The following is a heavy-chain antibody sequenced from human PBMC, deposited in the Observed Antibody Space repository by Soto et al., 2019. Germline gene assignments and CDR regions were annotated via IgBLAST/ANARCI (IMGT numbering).Heavy chain of an antibody. Sequence: QVQLVESGGGVVQPGRSLRLSCAASGFTFSSYGMHWVRQAPGKGLEWVAVISYDGSNKYYADSVKGRFTISRDNSKNTLYLQMNSLRAEDTALYYCAKADYSNSWFDPWGQGTLVTVSS. D-gene: IGHD4-4*01. CDR2: ISYDGSNK. V-gene: IGHV3-30*18. CDR1: GFTFSSYG. CDR3: AKADYSNSWFDP. J-gene: IGHJ5*02.